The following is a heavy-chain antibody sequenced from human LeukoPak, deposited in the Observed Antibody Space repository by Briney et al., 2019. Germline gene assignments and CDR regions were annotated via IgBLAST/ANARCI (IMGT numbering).Heavy chain of an antibody. J-gene: IGHJ4*02. V-gene: IGHV4-34*01. CDR1: GGSFSGYY. CDR2: INHSGST. CDR3: ARVGEAVAGPIDY. Sequence: SETLSLTCAVYGGSFSGYYWSWIRQPPGKGLEWIGEINHSGSTNYNPSLKSRVTISVDTSKNQFSLKLSSVTAADTVVYYCARVGEAVAGPIDYWGQGTLVTVSS. D-gene: IGHD6-19*01.